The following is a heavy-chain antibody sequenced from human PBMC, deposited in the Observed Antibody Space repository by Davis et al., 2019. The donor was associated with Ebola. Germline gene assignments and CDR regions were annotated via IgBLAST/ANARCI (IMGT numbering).Heavy chain of an antibody. CDR2: MNPNSGNT. J-gene: IGHJ4*02. CDR3: ARRHGKQALFAD. Sequence: AASVKVSCKASGYTFTSYDINWVRQATGQGLEWMGWMNPNSGNTGYAQKFQGRVTMTRNTSISTAYMELSSLRSEDTAVYYCARRHGKQALFADWGQGTLVTVSS. V-gene: IGHV1-8*01. CDR1: GYTFTSYD.